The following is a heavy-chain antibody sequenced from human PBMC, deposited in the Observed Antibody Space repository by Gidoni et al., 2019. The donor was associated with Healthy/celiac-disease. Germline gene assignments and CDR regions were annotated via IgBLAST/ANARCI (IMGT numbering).Heavy chain of an antibody. CDR3: AKGALVVVVAATLVDYFDY. J-gene: IGHJ4*02. Sequence: QVQLVESGGGVVQPGRSLRLSCAASGFTFSSYGMHWVRQAPGKGLEWVAVISYDGSNKYYADSVKGRFTISRDNSKNTLYLQMNSLRAEDTAVYYCAKGALVVVVAATLVDYFDYWGQGTLVTVSS. CDR1: GFTFSSYG. D-gene: IGHD2-15*01. CDR2: ISYDGSNK. V-gene: IGHV3-30*18.